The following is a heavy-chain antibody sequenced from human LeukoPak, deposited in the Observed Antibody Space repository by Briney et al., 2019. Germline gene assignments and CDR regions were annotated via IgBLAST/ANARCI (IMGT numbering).Heavy chain of an antibody. V-gene: IGHV3-23*01. CDR2: ISGSGGST. CDR1: GFTFSSYA. Sequence: AGGSLRLSCAASGFTFSSYAMSWVRQAPGKGLEWVSAISGSGGSTYCADSVKGRFTISRDNSKNTLYLQMNSLRAEDTAVCYCAKAHSGSYFWAGDAFDIWGQGTMVTVSS. D-gene: IGHD1-26*01. CDR3: AKAHSGSYFWAGDAFDI. J-gene: IGHJ3*02.